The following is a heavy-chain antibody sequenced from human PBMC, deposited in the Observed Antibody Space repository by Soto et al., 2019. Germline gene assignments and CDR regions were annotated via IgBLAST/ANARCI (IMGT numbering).Heavy chain of an antibody. Sequence: PVTVSCKASRYNFASSGISWVRQAPGEGLEWMGWISAYNGNTIYSQKLQGRVTMTTDTSTSTAYMELRSRGSDETLAHSSTRLYYYDFGGYYCVLFGPWGQGTLDTVS. D-gene: IGHD3-22*01. V-gene: IGHV1-18*01. CDR1: RYNFASSG. J-gene: IGHJ5*02. CDR2: ISAYNGNT. CDR3: TRLYYYDFGGYYCVLFGP.